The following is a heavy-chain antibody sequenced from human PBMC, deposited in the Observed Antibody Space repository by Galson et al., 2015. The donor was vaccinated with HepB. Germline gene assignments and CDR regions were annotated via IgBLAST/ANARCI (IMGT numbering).Heavy chain of an antibody. J-gene: IGHJ6*03. V-gene: IGHV1-18*01. Sequence: SVKVSCKASGYTFTSYGISWVRQAPGQGLEWMGWISAYNGNTNYAQKLQGRVTMTTDTSTSTAYMELRSLRSDDTAVYYCARDLAAAGTYRYYYYYMDVWGKGTTVTVSS. CDR1: GYTFTSYG. D-gene: IGHD6-13*01. CDR2: ISAYNGNT. CDR3: ARDLAAAGTYRYYYYYMDV.